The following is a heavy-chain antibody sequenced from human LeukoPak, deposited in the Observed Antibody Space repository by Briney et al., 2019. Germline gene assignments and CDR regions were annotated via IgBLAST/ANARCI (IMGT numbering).Heavy chain of an antibody. CDR2: IYYSGST. V-gene: IGHV4-39*01. J-gene: IGHJ4*02. CDR3: ASSSTAMVTPFDY. Sequence: PSETLSLTCTVSGGSISSSSYYWGWNRQPPGKGLEWIGSIYYSGSTYYNPSLKSRVTISVDTSKNQFSLKLSSVTAADTAVYYCASSSTAMVTPFDYWGQGTLVTVSS. CDR1: GGSISSSSYY. D-gene: IGHD5-18*01.